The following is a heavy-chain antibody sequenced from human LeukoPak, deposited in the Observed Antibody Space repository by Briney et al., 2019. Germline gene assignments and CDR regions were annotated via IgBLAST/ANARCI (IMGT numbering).Heavy chain of an antibody. J-gene: IGHJ4*02. D-gene: IGHD3-16*02. CDR1: GYTFTGYY. V-gene: IGHV1-2*02. CDR3: ARDPGVWGSYRRLYYFDY. CDR2: INPNSGGT. Sequence: ASVKVSCKASGYTFTGYYMHWVRQAPGQGLEWTGWINPNSGGTNYAQKFQGRVTMTRDTSISTAYMELSRLRSDDTAVYYCARDPGVWGSYRRLYYFDYWGQGTLVTVSS.